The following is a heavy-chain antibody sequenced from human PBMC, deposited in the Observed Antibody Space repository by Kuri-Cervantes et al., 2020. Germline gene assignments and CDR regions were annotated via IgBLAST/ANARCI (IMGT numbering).Heavy chain of an antibody. CDR1: GFSLLNYN. CDR2: IKSKTDGGTT. D-gene: IGHD6-6*01. Sequence: GGSLRLSCAASGFSLLNYNMNWVRQAPGRGLEWVGRIKSKTDGGTTDYAAPVKGRFTISRDDSKNTLYLQMNSLKTEDTAVYYCTTVRWAARDFDYWGQGTLVTVSS. CDR3: TTVRWAARDFDY. J-gene: IGHJ4*02. V-gene: IGHV3-15*01.